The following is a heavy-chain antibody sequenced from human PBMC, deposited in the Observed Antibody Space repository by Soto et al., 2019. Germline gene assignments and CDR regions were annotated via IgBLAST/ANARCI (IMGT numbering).Heavy chain of an antibody. CDR2: MNPNSGNT. V-gene: IGHV1-8*01. CDR1: GYTFTSYD. CDR3: ARVLSDFWSGHGWFDP. Sequence: QVQLVQSGAEVKKPGASVKVSCKASGYTFTSYDINWVRQATGQGLEWMGWMNPNSGNTGDAQKSQGRVTMTRNTSISTAYSELSSLRSEDTAVYYCARVLSDFWSGHGWFDPWGQGTLVTVSS. D-gene: IGHD3-3*01. J-gene: IGHJ5*02.